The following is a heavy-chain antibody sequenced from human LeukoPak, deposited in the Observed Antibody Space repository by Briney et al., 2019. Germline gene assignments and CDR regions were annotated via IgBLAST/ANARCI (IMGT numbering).Heavy chain of an antibody. J-gene: IGHJ6*02. CDR1: GDIVSSNSAA. Sequence: SQTLSLTCAISGDIVSSNSAAWNWIRQSPSRGLEWLGRTYYRSKWYNDYAVSVKSRITINPDTSKNQFSLQLNSVTPEDTAVYYCARGTVAGHRTYYYYYGMDVWGQGTTVTVSS. CDR3: ARGTVAGHRTYYYYYGMDV. CDR2: TYYRSKWYN. V-gene: IGHV6-1*01. D-gene: IGHD6-19*01.